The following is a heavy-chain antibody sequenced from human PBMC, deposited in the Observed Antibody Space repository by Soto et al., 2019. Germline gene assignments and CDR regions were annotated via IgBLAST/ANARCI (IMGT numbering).Heavy chain of an antibody. CDR3: AGAYCSGTTCYGLDGMDV. J-gene: IGHJ6*02. Sequence: GGSLRLSCAASGFSFTNYAMHWVRQASGKGLEWVSSMSGSGGGTYYADSVKGRFTISRDNSKNTLFLQMNSLRAEDTALYYCAGAYCSGTTCYGLDGMDVWGQGTTVTVSS. CDR2: MSGSGGGT. CDR1: GFSFTNYA. V-gene: IGHV3-23*01. D-gene: IGHD2-2*01.